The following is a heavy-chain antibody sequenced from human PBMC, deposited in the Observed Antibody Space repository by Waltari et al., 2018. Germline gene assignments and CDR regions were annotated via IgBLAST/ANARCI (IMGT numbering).Heavy chain of an antibody. CDR2: IYYSGST. V-gene: IGHV4-59*11. CDR1: GGSISSHY. Sequence: QVQLQESGPGLVKPSEPLSLTCTASGGSISSHYWSWIRQPPGKGLEWIGYIYYSGSTNYNPSLKSRVTISVDTSKNQFSLKLSSVTAADTAVYYCARLSGGDYFNWFDPWGQGTLVTVSS. D-gene: IGHD4-17*01. CDR3: ARLSGGDYFNWFDP. J-gene: IGHJ5*02.